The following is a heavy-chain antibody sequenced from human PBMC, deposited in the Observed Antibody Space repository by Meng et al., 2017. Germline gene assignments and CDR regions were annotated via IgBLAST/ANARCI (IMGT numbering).Heavy chain of an antibody. CDR3: ARNDYGDYRIDY. CDR2: IYHSGST. J-gene: IGHJ4*02. D-gene: IGHD4-17*01. Sequence: GSLRLSCAVSGYSISSGYYWGWIRQPPGKGLEWIGSIYHSGSTYYNPSLKNRVTISVDTSKNQFSLKLSSVTAADTAVYYCARNDYGDYRIDYWGQGTLVTVSS. V-gene: IGHV4-38-2*01. CDR1: GYSISSGYY.